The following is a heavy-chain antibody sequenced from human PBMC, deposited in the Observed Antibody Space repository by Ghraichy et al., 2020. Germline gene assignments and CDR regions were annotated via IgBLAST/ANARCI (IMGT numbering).Heavy chain of an antibody. CDR2: IRYDGSDR. V-gene: IGHV3-7*01. D-gene: IGHD2-21*01. Sequence: LSLTCAASGFTFSNEWMAWVRQAPGKGLEWVAKIRYDGSDRYYIDSVKGRFTVSRDNAENSLYLQMNSLRAEDTAMYYCAKDYMWSFDHWGQGDLVIVSS. CDR3: AKDYMWSFDH. CDR1: GFTFSNEW. J-gene: IGHJ4*02.